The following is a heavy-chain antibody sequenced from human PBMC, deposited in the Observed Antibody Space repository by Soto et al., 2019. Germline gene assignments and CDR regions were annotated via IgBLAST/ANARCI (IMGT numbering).Heavy chain of an antibody. V-gene: IGHV1-18*01. D-gene: IGHD5-12*01. CDR2: ISTYNGNT. CDR3: ARGSGYDHQAC. J-gene: IGHJ4*02. Sequence: QVQLVQSGGEVKTPGASVKVSCKTSGYTFNSYGISWVRQAPGQGLEWMGWISTYNGNTNFAQKFKGRVTMTTDKSTTTVYMILRSLISDDTAVYYCARGSGYDHQACWGQGTLVTVSS. CDR1: GYTFNSYG.